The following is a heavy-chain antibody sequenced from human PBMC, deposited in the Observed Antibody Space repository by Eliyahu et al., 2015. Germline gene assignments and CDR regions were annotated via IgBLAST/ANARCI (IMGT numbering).Heavy chain of an antibody. CDR2: IYPGDSDR. V-gene: IGHV5-51*03. J-gene: IGHJ6*04. D-gene: IGHD1-1*01. Sequence: EVQLVQSGAEVKKPGEALKISCEASGYDFPNYWIGWVRQKPGKGPEWMGSIYPGDSDRKYSPSFEGQVTVSADKSITTAYLQWSSLQASDSAIYFCVRRSWNRPHYLDVWGKGTTVTVSS. CDR3: VRRSWNRPHYLDV. CDR1: GYDFPNYW.